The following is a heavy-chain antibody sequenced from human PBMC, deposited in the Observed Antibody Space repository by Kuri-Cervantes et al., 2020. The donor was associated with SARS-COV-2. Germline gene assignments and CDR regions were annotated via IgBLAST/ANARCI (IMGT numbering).Heavy chain of an antibody. Sequence: SVKVSCKDSGGTFSSYAISWVRQAPGQGLEWMGRIIPIFGTANYAQKFQGRVKITTDESTSTAYMELSSLRSEDTAVYYCASEEIVAVRGKNYYYYYMDVWGKGTTVTVSS. CDR3: ASEEIVAVRGKNYYYYYMDV. J-gene: IGHJ6*03. V-gene: IGHV1-69*05. CDR2: IIPIFGTA. CDR1: GGTFSSYA. D-gene: IGHD3-22*01.